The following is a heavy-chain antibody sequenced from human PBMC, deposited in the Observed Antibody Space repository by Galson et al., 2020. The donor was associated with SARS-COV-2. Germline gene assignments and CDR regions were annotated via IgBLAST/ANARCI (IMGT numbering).Heavy chain of an antibody. V-gene: IGHV3-33*01. J-gene: IGHJ4*02. CDR3: ARDSSMVAHGVDY. D-gene: IGHD2-15*01. CDR2: IWSDGSYK. Sequence: GGSLRLSCAASGFTFSSYGMNWVRKAPGKGLEWVAVIWSDGSYKYDADSVKGRFTISRDNSKNTLSLQMNSLRAEDTALYYCARDSSMVAHGVDYWGQGTLVTVSS. CDR1: GFTFSSYG.